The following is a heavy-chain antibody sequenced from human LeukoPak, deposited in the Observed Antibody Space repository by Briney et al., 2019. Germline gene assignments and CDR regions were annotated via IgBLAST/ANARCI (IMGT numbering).Heavy chain of an antibody. CDR3: ARVKYNWNDRLENWFDP. Sequence: ASVKVSCKASGDTFTSFDINWVRHATGQGLEWMGWMNYNSGNSGYAQKFQGRVIMTRNISISTAYMELSSLRSEDSAVYYCARVKYNWNDRLENWFDPWGQGTLVTVSS. CDR1: GDTFTSFD. CDR2: MNYNSGNS. D-gene: IGHD1-1*01. V-gene: IGHV1-8*01. J-gene: IGHJ5*02.